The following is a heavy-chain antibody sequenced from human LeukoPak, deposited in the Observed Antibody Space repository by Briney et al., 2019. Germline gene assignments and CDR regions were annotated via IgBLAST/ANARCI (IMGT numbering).Heavy chain of an antibody. V-gene: IGHV4-59*01. CDR3: ASAVGNSYGQLDY. CDR1: GGSISRYY. CDR2: IYDSAST. J-gene: IGHJ4*02. Sequence: PSETLSLTCTVSGGSISRYYWSWIRQPPGKGLEWIGHIYDSASTNYNPSLKSRVAISVDTSKNQFSLKLTSATPADTAVYFCASAVGNSYGQLDYWGQGTLVTVSS. D-gene: IGHD5-18*01.